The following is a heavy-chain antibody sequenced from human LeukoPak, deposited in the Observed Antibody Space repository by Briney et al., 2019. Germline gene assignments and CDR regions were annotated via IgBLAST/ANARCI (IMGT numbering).Heavy chain of an antibody. CDR3: AKPQWLDKAYYFDY. CDR1: GFTFSSYA. V-gene: IGHV3-23*01. CDR2: ISGSGGST. J-gene: IGHJ4*02. D-gene: IGHD6-19*01. Sequence: PGGSLRLSCAASGFTFSSYAMSWVRQAPGKGLEWVSAISGSGGSTYYADSVKGRFTISRDNSKNTLYLQMNSLGAEDTAVYYCAKPQWLDKAYYFDYWGQGTLVTVSS.